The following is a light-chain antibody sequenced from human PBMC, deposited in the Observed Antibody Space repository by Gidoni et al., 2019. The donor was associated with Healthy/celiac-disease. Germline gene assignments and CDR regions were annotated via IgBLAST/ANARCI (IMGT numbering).Light chain of an antibody. CDR1: SSNIGSNS. Sequence: QSVLTHPPSPSGTPGPSVTTSCSGSSSNIGSNSVNWYQQLPGTAPKLLVYSHNQRPSGVPDRFSGSKSGTSASLAISGLQSEDEADYYCAAWDDSLNGWVFGGGTKLTVL. CDR2: SHN. V-gene: IGLV1-44*01. J-gene: IGLJ3*02. CDR3: AAWDDSLNGWV.